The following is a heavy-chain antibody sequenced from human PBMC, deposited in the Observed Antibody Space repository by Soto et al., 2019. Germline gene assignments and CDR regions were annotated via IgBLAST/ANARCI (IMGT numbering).Heavy chain of an antibody. CDR3: GRHDDALVRYFDTTRTSGWDV. CDR2: IYPGDSDT. CDR1: GYSFTSYW. Sequence: GESLKISCKGSGYSFTSYWIGWVRQMPGKGLEWMGIIYPGDSDTRYSPSFQGQVTISADKSISTAYLQWSSLKASDTAMYYCGRHDDALVRYFDTTRTSGWDVWGQGTTVSV. V-gene: IGHV5-51*01. J-gene: IGHJ6*02. D-gene: IGHD3-9*01.